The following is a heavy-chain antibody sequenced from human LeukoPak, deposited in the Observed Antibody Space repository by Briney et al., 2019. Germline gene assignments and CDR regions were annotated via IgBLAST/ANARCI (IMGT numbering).Heavy chain of an antibody. D-gene: IGHD3-22*01. V-gene: IGHV3-43*02. J-gene: IGHJ1*01. CDR3: VKDSYDNTGYEYFQH. CDR2: ISGDGDNT. CDR1: GFTLDDYA. Sequence: PGGSLRLSCVASGFTLDDYALHWVRQAPGKGLEWISLISGDGDNTYYADSVRGGFTISRDNSKNTLYLQMSSLRAEDTAVYYCVKDSYDNTGYEYFQHWGQGTLVTGSS.